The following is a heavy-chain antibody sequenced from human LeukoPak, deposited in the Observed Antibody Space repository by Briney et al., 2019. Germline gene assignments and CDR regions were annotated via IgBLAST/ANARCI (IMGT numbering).Heavy chain of an antibody. V-gene: IGHV3-9*03. Sequence: PGGSLRLSCAASGFTFDDYAMHWVRQAPGKGLEWVSGISWNSGSIGYADSVKGRFTISRDNAKNSLYLQMNSQRAEDMALYYCAKDRGSSSWYAFDIWGQGTMVTVSS. J-gene: IGHJ3*02. CDR2: ISWNSGSI. D-gene: IGHD6-13*01. CDR1: GFTFDDYA. CDR3: AKDRGSSSWYAFDI.